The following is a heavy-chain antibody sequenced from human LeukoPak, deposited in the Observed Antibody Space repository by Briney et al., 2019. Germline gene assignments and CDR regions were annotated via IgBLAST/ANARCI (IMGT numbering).Heavy chain of an antibody. V-gene: IGHV1-18*01. D-gene: IGHD2-2*01. CDR2: ISAYNGNT. Sequence: ASVTVSCKASGYTFTSYGISWVRQAPGQGLEWMGWISAYNGNTNYAQKLQGRVTMTTDTSTSTAYMELRSLRSDDTAVYYCARDRPDIVVVPAARYYYYGMDVWGQGTTVTVSS. CDR1: GYTFTSYG. CDR3: ARDRPDIVVVPAARYYYYGMDV. J-gene: IGHJ6*02.